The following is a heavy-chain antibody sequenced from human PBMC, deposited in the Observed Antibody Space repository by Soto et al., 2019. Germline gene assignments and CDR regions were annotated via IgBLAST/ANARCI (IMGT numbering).Heavy chain of an antibody. Sequence: QVQLLQSGAEVRRPGASVRVSCKASGYTFANYDVSWVRQAAGQGLEWMGWMSPATGMTKTTYLPQFRERVNMTWDTSLATAYLDVHTLTSDDTAVYYCARGGTAGYDFLSNPRGDWLTSWGQGTLVVVSS. J-gene: IGHJ5*01. CDR1: GYTFANYD. CDR3: ARGGTAGYDFLSNPRGDWLTS. D-gene: IGHD3-3*01. CDR2: MSPATGMTKT. V-gene: IGHV1-8*01.